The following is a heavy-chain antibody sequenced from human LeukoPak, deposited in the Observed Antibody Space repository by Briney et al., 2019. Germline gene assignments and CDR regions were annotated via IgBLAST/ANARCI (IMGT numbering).Heavy chain of an antibody. V-gene: IGHV3-30*04. J-gene: IGHJ4*02. CDR3: ARGGYRFGYVFDY. CDR1: GYTFSSYA. D-gene: IGHD5-18*01. CDR2: ISYDGGDI. Sequence: GRSLRLSCVASGYTFSSYAAHWVRQAPGTGLEWVSFISYDGGDIKYADSVKARFPISRDNSKNTLYLQMNSLRPEDTAVYYCARGGYRFGYVFDYWGQGTLVTVSS.